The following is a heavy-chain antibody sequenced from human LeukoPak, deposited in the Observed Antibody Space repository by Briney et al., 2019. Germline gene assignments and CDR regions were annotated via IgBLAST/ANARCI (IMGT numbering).Heavy chain of an antibody. D-gene: IGHD2-15*01. CDR3: ARGRYCSGGSCSSWFDP. CDR1: GYTFTSYD. J-gene: IGHJ5*02. V-gene: IGHV1-8*01. Sequence: ASVKVSRKASGYTFTSYDINWVRQATGQGLEWMGWMNPNSGNAGYAQKFQGRVTMTRNTSISTAYMELSSLRSEDTAVYYCARGRYCSGGSCSSWFDPWGQGTLVTDSS. CDR2: MNPNSGNA.